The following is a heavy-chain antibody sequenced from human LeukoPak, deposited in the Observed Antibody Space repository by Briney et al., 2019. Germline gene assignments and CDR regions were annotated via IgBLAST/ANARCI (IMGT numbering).Heavy chain of an antibody. J-gene: IGHJ4*02. D-gene: IGHD6-19*01. Sequence: SGPTLVNPTQTLTLTCTFSGFSLSTRGMCVSWVRQPPGKALEWLALIDWDDDKYYSTSLKTRLTISKDTSKNQVVLTMTNMDPVDTATYYCARTYCRGLAVAGHDYWGQGTLVTVSS. CDR2: IDWDDDK. CDR1: GFSLSTRGMC. CDR3: ARTYCRGLAVAGHDY. V-gene: IGHV2-70*20.